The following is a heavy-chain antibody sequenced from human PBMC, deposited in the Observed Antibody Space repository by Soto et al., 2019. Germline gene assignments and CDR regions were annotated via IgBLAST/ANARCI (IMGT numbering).Heavy chain of an antibody. CDR1: GGSFSGYY. J-gene: IGHJ4*02. CDR3: ARGLSNNGDPDDY. D-gene: IGHD4-17*01. Sequence: SETLSLTCAVYGGSFSGYYWSWIRQPPGKGLEWIGEINHSGSTNYNPSLKSRVTISVDTSKNQFSLKLSSVTAADTAVYYCARGLSNNGDPDDYWGQGTLVTVSS. V-gene: IGHV4-34*01. CDR2: INHSGST.